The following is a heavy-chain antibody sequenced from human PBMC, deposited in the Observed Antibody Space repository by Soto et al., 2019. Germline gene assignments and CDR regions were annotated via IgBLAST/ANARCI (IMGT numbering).Heavy chain of an antibody. CDR2: IKQDGSEK. D-gene: IGHD2-15*01. V-gene: IGHV3-7*01. J-gene: IGHJ3*02. CDR3: ARARGYCSGGSCYSSGHDAFDI. Sequence: GGSLRLSCAASGFTFSSYWMSWVRQAPGKGLEWVANIKQDGSEKYYLDSVKGRFTISRDNAKNSRYLQMNSLRAEDTAVYYCARARGYCSGGSCYSSGHDAFDIWGQGTMVTVSS. CDR1: GFTFSSYW.